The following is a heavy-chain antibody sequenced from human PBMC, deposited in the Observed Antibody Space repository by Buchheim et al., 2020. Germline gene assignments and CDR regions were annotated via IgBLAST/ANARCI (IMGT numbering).Heavy chain of an antibody. CDR1: GFTFSSYG. CDR2: IWYDGSNK. J-gene: IGHJ4*02. D-gene: IGHD5-18*01. CDR3: ARDPGAMVLGYFDY. V-gene: IGHV3-33*01. Sequence: QVQLVESGGGVVQPGRSLRLSCAASGFTFSSYGMHWVRQAPGKGLEWVAVIWYDGSNKYYADSVKGRFTISRDNSQNTLYLQMNSLRAEDTAVYYCARDPGAMVLGYFDYWGQGTL.